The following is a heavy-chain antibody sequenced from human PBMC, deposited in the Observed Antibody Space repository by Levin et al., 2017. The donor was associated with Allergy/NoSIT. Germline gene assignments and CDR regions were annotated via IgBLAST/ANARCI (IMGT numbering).Heavy chain of an antibody. D-gene: IGHD6-6*01. CDR2: INLNSGDT. V-gene: IGHV1-2*02. CDR3: AREHDPAYSSSLGVSGMEV. CDR1: GYTFTGYY. J-gene: IGHJ6*01. Sequence: WASVKVSCKTSGYTFTGYYIHWVRQAPGQGLEWMGWINLNSGDTNYAQKFQGRVTMTRDTSISTGYMELSRLTSDDTDVYYCAREHDPAYSSSLGVSGMEVWGQGTTVTVSS.